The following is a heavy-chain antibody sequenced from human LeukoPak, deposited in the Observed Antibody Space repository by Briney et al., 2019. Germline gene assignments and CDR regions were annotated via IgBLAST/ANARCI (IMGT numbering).Heavy chain of an antibody. Sequence: SQTLSLTCTVSGGSISSGGYYWSWIRQPPGKGLEWIGYIYHSGSTYYNPSLKSRVTISVDRSKNQFSLKLSSVTAADTAVYYCARDGSGSSDAFDIWGQGTMVTVSS. CDR1: GGSISSGGYY. D-gene: IGHD3-10*01. V-gene: IGHV4-30-2*01. CDR2: IYHSGST. CDR3: ARDGSGSSDAFDI. J-gene: IGHJ3*02.